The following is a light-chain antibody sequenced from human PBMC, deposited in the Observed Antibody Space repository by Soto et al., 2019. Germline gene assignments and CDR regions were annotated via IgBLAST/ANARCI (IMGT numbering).Light chain of an antibody. CDR3: QQRSNWPLT. V-gene: IGKV3-11*01. J-gene: IGKJ4*01. CDR2: DAS. Sequence: EIVLTQSPATLSLSPGERATLSCRASQSVSSYLAGYQQKPGQAPTLLIYDASNRATGIPARFSGSGSGTDFTLTISSLLPEDVAVYYCQQRSNWPLTFGGGTKVEIK. CDR1: QSVSSY.